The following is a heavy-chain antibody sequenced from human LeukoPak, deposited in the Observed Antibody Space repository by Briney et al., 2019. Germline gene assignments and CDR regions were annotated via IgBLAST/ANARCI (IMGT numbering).Heavy chain of an antibody. CDR1: GGSIRSSRHY. CDR3: ARPNWNYDWFDP. J-gene: IGHJ5*02. CDR2: IYYSGST. D-gene: IGHD1-7*01. Sequence: SETLSLTCSVSGGSIRSSRHYWGWIRQAPGKGLEWIGSIYYSGSTYYNPSLKSRVTVSVDTSKNQFSLKLSSVTAADTAVYYCARPNWNYDWFDPWGQGTLVTVSS. V-gene: IGHV4-39*07.